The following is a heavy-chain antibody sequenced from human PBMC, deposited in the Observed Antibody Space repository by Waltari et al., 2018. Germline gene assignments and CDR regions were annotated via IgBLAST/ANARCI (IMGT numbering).Heavy chain of an antibody. CDR2: IYYSGST. CDR1: GGSISSYY. Sequence: QVQLQESGPGLVKPSETLSLTCTVSGGSISSYYWSWIRQPPGKGLEWIGYIYYSGSTNYNPSLKSRVTISVDTSKNQFSLKLSSVTAADTAVYYCARVSDSSGYSFYLDYWGQGTLVTVSS. J-gene: IGHJ4*02. V-gene: IGHV4-59*01. D-gene: IGHD3-22*01. CDR3: ARVSDSSGYSFYLDY.